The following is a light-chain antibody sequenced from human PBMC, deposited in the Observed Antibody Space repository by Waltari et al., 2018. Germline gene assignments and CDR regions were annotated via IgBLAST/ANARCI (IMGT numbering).Light chain of an antibody. V-gene: IGLV2-14*01. CDR3: ISFTSSVTYV. CDR1: SSAIGAYKY. CDR2: EVS. Sequence: QSALTQPASVSGSPGQSITISCPGTSSAIGAYKYVSWYQQHPGKAPKLIIYEVSNRPSGVSNRFSGSKSGNTASLSISGLQAEDEADYYCISFTSSVTYVFGTGTRVTVV. J-gene: IGLJ1*01.